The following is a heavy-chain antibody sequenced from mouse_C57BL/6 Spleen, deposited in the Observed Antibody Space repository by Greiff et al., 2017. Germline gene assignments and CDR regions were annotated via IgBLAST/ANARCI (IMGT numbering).Heavy chain of an antibody. J-gene: IGHJ1*03. D-gene: IGHD1-1*01. V-gene: IGHV1-47*01. CDR3: ARGNTVVATPYWYFDV. CDR1: GYTFTTYP. CDR2: FHPYNDDT. Sequence: QVQLKESGAELVKPGASVKMSCKASGYTFTTYPIECLKQNHGKSLEWIGNFHPYNDDTKYNEKFKCKATLTVEKSSSTVYLELSRLIYDDSAVYYGARGNTVVATPYWYFDVWGTGTTVTVSS.